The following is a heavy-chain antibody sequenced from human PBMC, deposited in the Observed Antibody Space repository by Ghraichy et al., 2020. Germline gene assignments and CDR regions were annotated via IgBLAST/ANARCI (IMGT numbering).Heavy chain of an antibody. CDR2: IYTSGST. D-gene: IGHD3-22*01. J-gene: IGHJ4*02. Sequence: SETLSLTCTVSGGSISSYYWSWIRQPAGKGLEWIGRIYTSGSTNYNPSLKSRVTMSVDTSKNQFSLKLSSVTAADTAVYYCARDLGYYDSSGYYRTDYYFDYWGQGTLVTVSS. CDR3: ARDLGYYDSSGYYRTDYYFDY. V-gene: IGHV4-4*07. CDR1: GGSISSYY.